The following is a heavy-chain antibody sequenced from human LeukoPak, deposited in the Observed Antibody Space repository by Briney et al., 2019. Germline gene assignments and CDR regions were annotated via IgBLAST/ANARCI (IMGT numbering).Heavy chain of an antibody. D-gene: IGHD3-9*01. J-gene: IGHJ4*02. CDR2: INPNSGGT. CDR3: ARDGARYDILTGYGFDY. CDR1: GYTFTGYY. Sequence: ASVKVSCKASGYTFTGYYMHWVRQAPGQGLEWMGWINPNSGGTNYAQKFKGRVTMTRDMSISTAYMELSRLRSDDTAVYYCARDGARYDILTGYGFDYWGQGTLVTVSS. V-gene: IGHV1-2*02.